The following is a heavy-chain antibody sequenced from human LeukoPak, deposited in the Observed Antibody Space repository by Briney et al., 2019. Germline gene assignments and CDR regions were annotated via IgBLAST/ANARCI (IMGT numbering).Heavy chain of an antibody. Sequence: GRSLRLSCAASGFTFSSYGMHWARQAPGKGLEWVAVISYDGSNKYYADSVKGRFTISRDNSKNTLYLQMNSLRAEDTAVYYCAKPVATYYYDSSGYYFDYWGQGTLVTVSS. CDR2: ISYDGSNK. J-gene: IGHJ4*02. CDR1: GFTFSSYG. V-gene: IGHV3-30*18. D-gene: IGHD3-22*01. CDR3: AKPVATYYYDSSGYYFDY.